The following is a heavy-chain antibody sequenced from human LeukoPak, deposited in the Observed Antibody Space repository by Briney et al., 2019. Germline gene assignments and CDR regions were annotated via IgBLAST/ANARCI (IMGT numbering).Heavy chain of an antibody. Sequence: GGSLRLSCAASGCTFSSYGMNWVRQAPGKGLEWVSSISSSSSYIYYADSVKGRFTISRDNAKNSLYLQMNSLRAEDTAVYYCVRTGDQTLYGYWGQGTLVTVSS. J-gene: IGHJ4*02. CDR1: GCTFSSYG. CDR3: VRTGDQTLYGY. CDR2: ISSSSSYI. D-gene: IGHD7-27*01. V-gene: IGHV3-21*01.